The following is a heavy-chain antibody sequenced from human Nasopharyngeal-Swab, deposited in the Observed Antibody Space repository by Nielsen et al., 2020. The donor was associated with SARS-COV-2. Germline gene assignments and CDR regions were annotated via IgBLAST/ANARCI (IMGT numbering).Heavy chain of an antibody. CDR3: ARERLGAFDI. V-gene: IGHV1-69*13. J-gene: IGHJ3*02. D-gene: IGHD3-16*01. Sequence: SVKVSCKASGGTFSSYAISWVRQAPGQGLEWMGGIIPIFGTANYAQKFQGRVTITADESTCTAYMELSSLRSEDTAVYYCARERLGAFDIWGQGTMVTVSS. CDR1: GGTFSSYA. CDR2: IIPIFGTA.